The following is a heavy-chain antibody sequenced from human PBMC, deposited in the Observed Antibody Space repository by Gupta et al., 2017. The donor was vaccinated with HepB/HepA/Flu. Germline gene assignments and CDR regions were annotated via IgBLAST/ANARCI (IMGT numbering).Heavy chain of an antibody. J-gene: IGHJ4*02. CDR1: GYTFTSYD. Sequence: QVQLVQSVAEVKKPGASVKVSCKASGYTFTSYDINWVRQATGQGLEWMGWMNPNSGNTGYAQKFQGRVTMTRNTSISTAYMELSSLRSEDTAVYYCARALKKPGRAAAGTMGYWGQGTLVTVYS. V-gene: IGHV1-8*01. D-gene: IGHD6-13*01. CDR3: ARALKKPGRAAAGTMGY. CDR2: MNPNSGNT.